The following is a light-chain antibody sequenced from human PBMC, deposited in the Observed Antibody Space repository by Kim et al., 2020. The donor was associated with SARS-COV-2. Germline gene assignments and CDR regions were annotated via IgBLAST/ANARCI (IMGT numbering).Light chain of an antibody. CDR1: KLGSKY. Sequence: SYELTQPPSVSVSPRQTANISCSGDKLGSKYTSWYQQRPGQSPRLIIYQDHQRPSGIPERFSGSSSGNTATLIISETQSMDEADYYCQAWDTGTYVFGPGTKVTVL. J-gene: IGLJ1*01. V-gene: IGLV3-1*01. CDR3: QAWDTGTYV. CDR2: QDH.